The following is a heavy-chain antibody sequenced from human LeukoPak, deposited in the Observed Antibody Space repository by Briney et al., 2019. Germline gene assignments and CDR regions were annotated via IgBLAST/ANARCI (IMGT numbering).Heavy chain of an antibody. CDR2: IKHDGSEK. Sequence: TGGSLRLSCSASGFTFGNYWMTWVRQAPGKGLEWVANIKHDGSEKYYVDSVKGRFTISRDNAKNSLYLQMNSLRAEDTAVYYCARDAGRKDDYWGQETLVTVSS. CDR3: ARDAGRKDDY. CDR1: GFTFGNYW. J-gene: IGHJ4*02. V-gene: IGHV3-7*01.